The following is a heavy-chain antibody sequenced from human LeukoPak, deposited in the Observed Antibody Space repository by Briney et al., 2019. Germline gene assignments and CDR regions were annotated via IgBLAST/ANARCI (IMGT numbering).Heavy chain of an antibody. J-gene: IGHJ3*02. CDR1: GGSISSYY. V-gene: IGHV4-59*01. Sequence: SATLSLTCTVSGGSISSYYWSWIRQPPGQGLEWIGYIYYSGSTTYNPSLKSRVAISVDTSKNQFSLKLSSVTAADTAVYYCARGYCSSTSCLVDAFDIWGQGTMVTVSS. CDR3: ARGYCSSTSCLVDAFDI. D-gene: IGHD2-2*01. CDR2: IYYSGST.